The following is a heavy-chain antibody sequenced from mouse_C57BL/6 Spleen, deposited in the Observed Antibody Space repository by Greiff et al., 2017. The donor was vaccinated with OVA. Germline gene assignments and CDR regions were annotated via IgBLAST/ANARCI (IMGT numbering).Heavy chain of an antibody. Sequence: EVKLMESGGGLVKPGGSLKLSCAASGFTFSSYAMSWVRQTPEKRLEWVATISDGGSYTYYPDNVKGRFTISRDNAKNNLYLQMSHLKSEDTAMDYCARRTGTGYCDVWGTGTTVTVSS. V-gene: IGHV5-4*03. CDR1: GFTFSSYA. CDR2: ISDGGSYT. J-gene: IGHJ1*03. D-gene: IGHD4-1*01. CDR3: ARRTGTGYCDV.